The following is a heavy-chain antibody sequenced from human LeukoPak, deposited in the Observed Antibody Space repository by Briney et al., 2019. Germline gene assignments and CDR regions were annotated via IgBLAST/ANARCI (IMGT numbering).Heavy chain of an antibody. J-gene: IGHJ4*02. CDR2: INSDGSST. V-gene: IGHV3-74*01. CDR3: ARSGPLFGEYIEDY. CDR1: GFTFSSYW. D-gene: IGHD3-10*01. Sequence: GGSLRLSCAASGFTFSSYWMHWVRQAPGKGLVWVSRINSDGSSTSYADSVKGRFTISRDNAKNTLYLQMNSLRAEDTAVYYCARSGPLFGEYIEDYWGQGTLVTVSS.